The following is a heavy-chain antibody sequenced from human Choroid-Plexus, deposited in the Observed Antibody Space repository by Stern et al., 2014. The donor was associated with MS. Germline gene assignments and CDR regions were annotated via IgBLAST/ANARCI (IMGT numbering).Heavy chain of an antibody. D-gene: IGHD4-17*01. V-gene: IGHV3-30*04. CDR3: ARDRLDGDYVYYYGLDV. J-gene: IGHJ6*02. CDR2: ISYDGSNK. Sequence: VQLVESWGGVVRPGRSLRLSCATSGFTFSRYAVLWVRQAPGKGLEWVAAISYDGSNKFYGDSVKGRFTISRDNSKNTLFLQMNNLRPEDSGVYHCARDRLDGDYVYYYGLDVWGQGTTVTVSS. CDR1: GFTFSRYA.